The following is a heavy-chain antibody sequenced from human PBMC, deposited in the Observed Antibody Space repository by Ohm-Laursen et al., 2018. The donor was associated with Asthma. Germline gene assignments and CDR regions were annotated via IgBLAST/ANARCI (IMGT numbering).Heavy chain of an antibody. V-gene: IGHV3-9*01. J-gene: IGHJ3*02. D-gene: IGHD1-14*01. CDR2: ISWNSGSI. CDR1: GFTFDDYA. CDR3: ARMNPVAAFDI. Sequence: SLRLSCAASGFTFDDYAMHWVRQAPGKGLEWVSGISWNSGSIGYADSVKGRFTISRDNAKNSLYLQMNSLRAEDTAVYYCARMNPVAAFDIWGQGTMVTVSS.